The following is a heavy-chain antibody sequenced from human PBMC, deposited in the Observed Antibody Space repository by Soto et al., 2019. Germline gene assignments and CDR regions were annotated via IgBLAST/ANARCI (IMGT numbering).Heavy chain of an antibody. V-gene: IGHV4-39*01. J-gene: IGHJ4*02. CDR1: GGSISSSSYY. CDR3: ATAGPRYFDY. D-gene: IGHD3-10*01. CDR2: IYYSGST. Sequence: QLQLQESGPGLVKPSETLSLTCTVSGGSISSSSYYWGWIRQPPGKGLEWIGSIYYSGSTYYNPSRKSRLPISVDTSKNQVSRKRSSVTAADTAVYCCATAGPRYFDYWGQGTLVTASS.